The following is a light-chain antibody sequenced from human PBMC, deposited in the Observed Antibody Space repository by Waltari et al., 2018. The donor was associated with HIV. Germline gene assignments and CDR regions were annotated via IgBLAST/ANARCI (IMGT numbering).Light chain of an antibody. CDR3: HQSYSPPHT. Sequence: DIQMTQSPSSVSASVGDRVSITCRVSQSISRHLNWYQQKPGNTPKLLIYGASTLQSGVPSRFSGSGSGTDFTLVISSLQPEDVATYYCHQSYSPPHTFGQGTKLGIK. CDR1: QSISRH. J-gene: IGKJ2*01. V-gene: IGKV1-39*01. CDR2: GAS.